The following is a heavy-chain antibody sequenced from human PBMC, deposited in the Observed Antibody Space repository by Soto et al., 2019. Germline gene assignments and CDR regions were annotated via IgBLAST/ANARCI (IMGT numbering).Heavy chain of an antibody. CDR3: ARGYYYDSSGSDDAFDI. J-gene: IGHJ3*02. D-gene: IGHD3-22*01. V-gene: IGHV3-74*01. CDR2: INSDVSST. CDR1: GLTFSSHW. Sequence: GGSLRLSCAASGLTFSSHWMHWVRQAPGKGLVWVSRINSDVSSTRYADSVKGRFTISRDNAKNTLYLQMNSLRAEDTAVYYCARGYYYDSSGSDDAFDIWGQGTMVTVSS.